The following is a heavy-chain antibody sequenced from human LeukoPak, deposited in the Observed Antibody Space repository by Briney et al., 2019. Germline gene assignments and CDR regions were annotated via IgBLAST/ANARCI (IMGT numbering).Heavy chain of an antibody. V-gene: IGHV1-69*02. CDR1: GGTFSSYT. Sequence: GASVKVSCKASGGTFSSYTISWVRQAPGQGLEWTGRIIPILGIANYAQKFQGRVTITADKSTSTAYMELSSLRSEDTAVYYCASLWFGELEQEYYYYMDVWGKGTTVTVSS. D-gene: IGHD3-10*01. CDR3: ASLWFGELEQEYYYYMDV. CDR2: IIPILGIA. J-gene: IGHJ6*03.